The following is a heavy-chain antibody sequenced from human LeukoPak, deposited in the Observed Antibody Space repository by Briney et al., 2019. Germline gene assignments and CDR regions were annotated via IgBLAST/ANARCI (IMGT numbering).Heavy chain of an antibody. CDR2: IYYSGST. J-gene: IGHJ4*02. Sequence: PSETLSLTCTVSGGSISSYYWSWIRQPPGKGLEWIGYIYYSGSTNYNPSLKSRVTISVDTSKNQFSLKLSSVTAADTAVYYCARLVYSSGYYLIFDYWGQGTLVTVSS. CDR3: ARLVYSSGYYLIFDY. V-gene: IGHV4-59*08. D-gene: IGHD3-22*01. CDR1: GGSISSYY.